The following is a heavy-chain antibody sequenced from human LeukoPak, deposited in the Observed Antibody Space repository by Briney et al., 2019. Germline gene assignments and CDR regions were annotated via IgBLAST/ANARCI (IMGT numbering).Heavy chain of an antibody. V-gene: IGHV3-11*01. D-gene: IGHD5-18*01. CDR1: GFTFSDYS. Sequence: PGGSLRLSCAVSGFTFSDYSMTWIRQAPGRGLEWLSSISSSGTTLSYADSVKGRFTISRDNAKSSLYLQMNSLRDDDTAVYYCASGGYSYHHWGQGTLVTVSS. CDR2: ISSSGTTL. CDR3: ASGGYSYHH. J-gene: IGHJ1*01.